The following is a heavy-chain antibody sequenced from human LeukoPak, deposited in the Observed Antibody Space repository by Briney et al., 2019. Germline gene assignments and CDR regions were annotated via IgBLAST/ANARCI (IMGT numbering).Heavy chain of an antibody. D-gene: IGHD1-20*01. CDR1: GFTFRNSA. J-gene: IGHJ4*02. CDR2: IGGHVHST. V-gene: IGHV3-23*01. Sequence: GGSLRLSCAASGFTFRNSAMSWVRQAPGTGLEWVSSIGGHVHSTYYADSVIGRFAISRDDSKNTLYLQMNSLRANDTAIYYCANHRTPDRYHWNYFDYWGQGTLVTVSS. CDR3: ANHRTPDRYHWNYFDY.